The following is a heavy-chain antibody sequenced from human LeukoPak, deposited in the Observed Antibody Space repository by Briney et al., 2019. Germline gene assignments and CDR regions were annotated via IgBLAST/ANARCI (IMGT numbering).Heavy chain of an antibody. Sequence: KPSETLSLTCTVSGGSFSSSGDYWGWVRQPPGKGLEWIGSMFYRGNTYYNPSLKSRVTISVDTYQVSLKLTSVTAADTAVYYCARILRSQYYFDYWGQGALVTVSS. V-gene: IGHV4-39*01. CDR3: ARILRSQYYFDY. CDR1: GGSFSSSGDY. D-gene: IGHD3-16*01. J-gene: IGHJ4*02. CDR2: MFYRGNT.